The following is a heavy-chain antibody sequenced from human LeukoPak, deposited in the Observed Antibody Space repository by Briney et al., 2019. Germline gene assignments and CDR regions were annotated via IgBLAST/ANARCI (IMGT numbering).Heavy chain of an antibody. CDR2: IIPIFGTA. J-gene: IGHJ4*02. Sequence: ASVKVSCKASGGTFSSYAISWVRQAPGQGLEWMGGIIPIFGTANYAQKFQGRVTITADESTSTAYMELSSLRSEDTAVYYCARDRGIAAAGIIYFDYWGQGTLVTVSS. CDR1: GGTFSSYA. CDR3: ARDRGIAAAGIIYFDY. V-gene: IGHV1-69*13. D-gene: IGHD6-13*01.